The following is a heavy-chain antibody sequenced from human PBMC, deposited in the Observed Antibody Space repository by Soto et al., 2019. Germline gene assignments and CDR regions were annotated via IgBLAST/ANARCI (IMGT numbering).Heavy chain of an antibody. J-gene: IGHJ4*02. Sequence: PSETLSLTCTVSGGSISSYYWSWIRQPPGKGLEWIGYIYYSGSTNYNPSLKSRVTISVDTSKNQFSLKLSSVTAADTAVYYCARRFAYCSSTSCYGEYYFDYWGQGTLVTVSS. D-gene: IGHD2-2*01. V-gene: IGHV4-59*08. CDR1: GGSISSYY. CDR2: IYYSGST. CDR3: ARRFAYCSSTSCYGEYYFDY.